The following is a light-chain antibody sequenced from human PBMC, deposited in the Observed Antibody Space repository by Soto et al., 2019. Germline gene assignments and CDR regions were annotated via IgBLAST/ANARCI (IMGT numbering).Light chain of an antibody. J-gene: IGKJ5*01. CDR2: AAS. V-gene: IGKV3-20*01. CDR3: QQYGGSPIT. CDR1: QSVSSNF. Sequence: EIVLTQSPGTLSLSPGERATLSCRASQSVSSNFLAWFQQQPGQAPRLLVYAASRRVTGIPDRFSGSGSGTDFTLTISRLEPEDCAVYFCQQYGGSPITFGQGTRLEIK.